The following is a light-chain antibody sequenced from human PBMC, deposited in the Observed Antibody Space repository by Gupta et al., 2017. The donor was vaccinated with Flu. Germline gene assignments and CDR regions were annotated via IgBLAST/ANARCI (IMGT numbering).Light chain of an antibody. CDR2: RTS. J-gene: IGKJ2*01. Sequence: PSALSASVGDRVTITGRASQIIGDWLAWYQQKPGKAPNLPIHRTSTLRSGVPSRFSGSGSETEFTLTITGLQTDDFATYYCQQYNSYYTFGQGTKLEIK. CDR1: QIIGDW. CDR3: QQYNSYYT. V-gene: IGKV1-5*03.